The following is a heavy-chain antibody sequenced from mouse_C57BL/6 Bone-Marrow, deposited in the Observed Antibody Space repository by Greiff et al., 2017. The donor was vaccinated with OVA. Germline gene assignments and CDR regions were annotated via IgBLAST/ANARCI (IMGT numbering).Heavy chain of an antibody. Sequence: VQLQESGPELVKPGASVKISCKASGYAFSSSWMNWVKQRPGKGLEWIGRIYPGDGDNNYNGKFKGKATLTADKSSSTAYMQLSSLTSEDSAVYFCARHEDCYYASYFDYWGQGTTLTVSS. V-gene: IGHV1-82*01. D-gene: IGHD2-3*01. CDR1: GYAFSSSW. CDR3: ARHEDCYYASYFDY. CDR2: IYPGDGDN. J-gene: IGHJ2*01.